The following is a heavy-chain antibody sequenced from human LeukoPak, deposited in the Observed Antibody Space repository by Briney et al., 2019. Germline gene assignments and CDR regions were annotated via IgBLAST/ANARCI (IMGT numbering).Heavy chain of an antibody. CDR1: GGSISSYY. CDR3: ARVGPQGRYYYYYMDV. CDR2: IYYSGST. Sequence: SETLSLTCTVSGGSISSYYWSWIRQPPGKGLEWIGYIYYSGSTNYNPSPKSRVTISVDTSKNQFSLKLSSVTAADTAVYYCARVGPQGRYYYYYMDVWGKGTTVTISS. V-gene: IGHV4-59*01. J-gene: IGHJ6*03.